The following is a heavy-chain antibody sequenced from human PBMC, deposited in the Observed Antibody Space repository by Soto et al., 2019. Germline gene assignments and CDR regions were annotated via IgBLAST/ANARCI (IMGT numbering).Heavy chain of an antibody. Sequence: LRRSCAASGFTFSSYAMSWVRQAPGKGLEWVSAISGSGGSTYYADSVKGRFTISRDNSKNTLYLQMNSLRAEDTAVYYYAPSRGSRKGFDPWGQGTLATVSS. CDR3: APSRGSRKGFDP. V-gene: IGHV3-23*01. D-gene: IGHD6-13*01. J-gene: IGHJ5*02. CDR1: GFTFSSYA. CDR2: ISGSGGST.